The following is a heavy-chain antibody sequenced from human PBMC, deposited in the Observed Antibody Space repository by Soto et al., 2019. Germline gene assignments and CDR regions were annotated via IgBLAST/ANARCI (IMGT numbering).Heavy chain of an antibody. V-gene: IGHV4-59*01. CDR2: IYYSGST. D-gene: IGHD6-25*01. Sequence: SETLSLTCTVSGVSTTTYYWTWIRQPPGKGLEWIGYIYYSGSTNYNPSLKSRVTISVDTSKNQFSLKLSSVTAADTAVYYCAREVGRLSWFDPWGQGTLVTV. CDR3: AREVGRLSWFDP. CDR1: GVSTTTYY. J-gene: IGHJ5*02.